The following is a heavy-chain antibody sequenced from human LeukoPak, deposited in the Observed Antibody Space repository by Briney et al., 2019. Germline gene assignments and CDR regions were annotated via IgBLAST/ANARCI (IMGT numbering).Heavy chain of an antibody. V-gene: IGHV3-21*01. Sequence: GGSLRLSCAASRFTFSSYSMNWVRQAPGKGLEWVSSISSSSSYIYYADSVKGRFTISRDNAKNSLYLQMNSLRAEDTAVYYCARDASGGAVVDFDYWGQGTLVTVSS. CDR1: RFTFSSYS. D-gene: IGHD2-15*01. CDR3: ARDASGGAVVDFDY. J-gene: IGHJ4*02. CDR2: ISSSSSYI.